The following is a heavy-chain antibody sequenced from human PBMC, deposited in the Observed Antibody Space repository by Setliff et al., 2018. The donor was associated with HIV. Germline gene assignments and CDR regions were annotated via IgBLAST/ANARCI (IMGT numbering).Heavy chain of an antibody. CDR2: VTPDGGDK. J-gene: IGHJ4*02. D-gene: IGHD3-22*01. CDR1: GFMFGVDW. Sequence: GGSLRLSCAASGFMFGVDWMSWVRQTPGKGLEWVASVTPDGGDKYYANSMRGRFTISRDNGKNAVYLQMNSLTAEDTALYYCARAPNFYFDPSGYFLPTDFDYWGQGTLVTVSS. CDR3: ARAPNFYFDPSGYFLPTDFDY. V-gene: IGHV3-7*01.